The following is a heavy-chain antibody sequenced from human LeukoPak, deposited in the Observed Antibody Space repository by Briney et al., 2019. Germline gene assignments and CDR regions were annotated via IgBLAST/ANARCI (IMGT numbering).Heavy chain of an antibody. Sequence: GGSLRLSCAASGFTFSNAWMSWVRQAPGKGLEWVGRIKSKTDGGTTDYAAPVKGRFTISRDDSKNTLYLQMNSLKTEHTAVYYCTTAYYYGSGSPFDYWGQGTLVTVSS. V-gene: IGHV3-15*01. J-gene: IGHJ4*02. CDR2: IKSKTDGGTT. D-gene: IGHD3-10*01. CDR1: GFTFSNAW. CDR3: TTAYYYGSGSPFDY.